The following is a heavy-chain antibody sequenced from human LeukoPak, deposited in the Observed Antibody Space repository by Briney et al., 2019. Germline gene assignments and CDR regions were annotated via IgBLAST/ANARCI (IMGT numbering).Heavy chain of an antibody. CDR2: ISYDGSNK. Sequence: PGRSLRLSCAASGFTFSNYAMHWVRQAPGKGLEWVAVISYDGSNKYYADSVKGRFTISRDNSKNTLYLQMNSLRAEDTAVYYCASVVGATTRDYWGQGTLVTVSS. J-gene: IGHJ4*02. D-gene: IGHD1-26*01. V-gene: IGHV3-30*04. CDR1: GFTFSNYA. CDR3: ASVVGATTRDY.